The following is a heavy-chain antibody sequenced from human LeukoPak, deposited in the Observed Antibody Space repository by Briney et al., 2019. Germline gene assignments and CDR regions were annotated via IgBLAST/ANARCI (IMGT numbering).Heavy chain of an antibody. CDR2: ISPSASHR. D-gene: IGHD5-18*01. CDR1: GFPFSDYA. Sequence: PGGSLRLSCAASGFPFSDYAMTWVRQAPGKGLERVAAISPSASHRYYADFVGGRFTISRDNSKNTLDLQMSSLRAEDTAVYYCVKDRFGSFDPWGQGTLVTVSS. CDR3: VKDRFGSFDP. V-gene: IGHV3-23*01. J-gene: IGHJ5*02.